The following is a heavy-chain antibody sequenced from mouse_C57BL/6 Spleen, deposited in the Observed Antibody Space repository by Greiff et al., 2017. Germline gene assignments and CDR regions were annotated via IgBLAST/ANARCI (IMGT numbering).Heavy chain of an antibody. Sequence: QVQLKQSGPELVKPGASVKISCKASGYAFSSSWMNWVKQRPGKGLEWIGRIYPGDGDTNYNGKFKGKATLTADKSSSTAYMQLSSLTSEDSAVYFCAREGDYYGSSYDYFDYWGQGTTLTVSS. V-gene: IGHV1-82*01. D-gene: IGHD1-1*01. CDR1: GYAFSSSW. CDR3: AREGDYYGSSYDYFDY. CDR2: IYPGDGDT. J-gene: IGHJ2*01.